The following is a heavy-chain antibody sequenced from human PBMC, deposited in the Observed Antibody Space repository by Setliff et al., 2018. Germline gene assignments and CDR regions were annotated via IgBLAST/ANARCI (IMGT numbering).Heavy chain of an antibody. CDR3: ARVESMVRGKNILRHFDY. D-gene: IGHD3-10*01. Sequence: ASVKVSCKASGSTFSNYGVTWVRQAPGQGLEWMGWVTVYNGNTKYAQNLQGRLTLTTDISTSTAYMELGSLTTDDTAVYYCARVESMVRGKNILRHFDYWGQGIQVTAPQ. CDR2: VTVYNGNT. J-gene: IGHJ4*02. V-gene: IGHV1-18*01. CDR1: GSTFSNYG.